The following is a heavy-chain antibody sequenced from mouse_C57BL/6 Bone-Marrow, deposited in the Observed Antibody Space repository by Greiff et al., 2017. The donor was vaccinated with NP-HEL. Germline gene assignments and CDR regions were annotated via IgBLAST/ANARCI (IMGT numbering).Heavy chain of an antibody. J-gene: IGHJ1*03. Sequence: LQQSGAELVRPGASVKMSCKASGYTFTSYNMHWVKQTPRQGLEWIGAIYPGNGDTSYNQKFKGKATLTVDKSSSTAYMQLSSLTSEDSAVYFCAGEGITTVVAPHWYFDVWGTGTTVTVSS. D-gene: IGHD1-1*01. CDR1: GYTFTSYN. V-gene: IGHV1-12*01. CDR3: AGEGITTVVAPHWYFDV. CDR2: IYPGNGDT.